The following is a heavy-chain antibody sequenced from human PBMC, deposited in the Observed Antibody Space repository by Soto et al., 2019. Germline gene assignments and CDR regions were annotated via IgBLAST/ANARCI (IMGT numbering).Heavy chain of an antibody. J-gene: IGHJ5*02. CDR3: ARGSNCSGGSCYGLSWLDP. V-gene: IGHV4-34*01. CDR1: GGSFSGYY. CDR2: INHSGST. D-gene: IGHD2-15*01. Sequence: SETLSLTCAVYGGSFSGYYWSWIRQPPGKGLEWIGEINHSGSTNYNPSLKSRVTISVDTSKNQFSLKLSSVTAADTAVYYCARGSNCSGGSCYGLSWLDPWGQGTLVTVSS.